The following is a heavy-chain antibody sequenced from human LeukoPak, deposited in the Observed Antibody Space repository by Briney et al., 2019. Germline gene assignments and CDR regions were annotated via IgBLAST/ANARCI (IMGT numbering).Heavy chain of an antibody. Sequence: SETLSLTCAVYGGSFSGYYWSWIRQPPGKGLEWIGEINHSGSTNYNPSLKSRVTISVDTSKNQFSLKLSSVTAADTAVYYCARRGIQLDAFDIWGQGTMVTVSS. V-gene: IGHV4-34*01. CDR2: INHSGST. CDR1: GGSFSGYY. J-gene: IGHJ3*02. D-gene: IGHD6-13*01. CDR3: ARRGIQLDAFDI.